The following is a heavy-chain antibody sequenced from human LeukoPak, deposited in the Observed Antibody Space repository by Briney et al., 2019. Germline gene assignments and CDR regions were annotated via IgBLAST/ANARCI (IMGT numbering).Heavy chain of an antibody. Sequence: GGSLRLSCAASAFTLSSDWMTWVRQAPGKGLEWVATIKPDGSEKYYVDSLKGRFTISRDNARNSLYLQMNSLRVEDTAVYYCAIDTSWNFPLWGQGTLVTVSS. CDR2: IKPDGSEK. D-gene: IGHD1-7*01. CDR3: AIDTSWNFPL. J-gene: IGHJ4*02. V-gene: IGHV3-7*01. CDR1: AFTLSSDW.